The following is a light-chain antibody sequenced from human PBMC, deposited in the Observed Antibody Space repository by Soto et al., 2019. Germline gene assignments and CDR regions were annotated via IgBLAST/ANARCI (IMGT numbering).Light chain of an antibody. Sequence: DIQMTQSPSSLSASVGDRVTITCRASQSIGDYLNWYQLIPGKAPKLLIYAASSLKSGVPSRFSGRGSGTDFTLTINSLQPEDFATYYCQQSYSTLTFGPGTKVDIK. CDR3: QQSYSTLT. V-gene: IGKV1-39*01. J-gene: IGKJ3*01. CDR1: QSIGDY. CDR2: AAS.